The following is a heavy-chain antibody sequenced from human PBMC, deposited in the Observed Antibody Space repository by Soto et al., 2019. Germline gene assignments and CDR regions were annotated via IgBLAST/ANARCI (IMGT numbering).Heavy chain of an antibody. D-gene: IGHD2-15*01. Sequence: SETLSLTCTVSGGSIRNVYWSWIRQAPGKGLEWIGFIFHSGNAKYNPSLKSRVTISVDTSKNQFSLSLDSMTAADTAVYFCARAHAPTLPFDYWGQGTLVTVSS. CDR3: ARAHAPTLPFDY. J-gene: IGHJ4*01. V-gene: IGHV4-59*01. CDR2: IFHSGNA. CDR1: GGSIRNVY.